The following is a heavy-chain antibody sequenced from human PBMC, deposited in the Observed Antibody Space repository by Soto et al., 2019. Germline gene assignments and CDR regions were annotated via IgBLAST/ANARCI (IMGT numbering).Heavy chain of an antibody. D-gene: IGHD5-12*01. V-gene: IGHV1-46*01. CDR1: GYTLTTFF. Sequence: ASVKVSCKASGYTLTTFFMHWVRQAPGQGLEWMGVINPGYPAGRSTTYAQKFQGRVTITADESTSTAYMELSSLRSEGTAVYYCAIRKEMATIYEPWFDPWGQGTLVTVSS. CDR3: AIRKEMATIYEPWFDP. J-gene: IGHJ5*02. CDR2: INPGYPAGRST.